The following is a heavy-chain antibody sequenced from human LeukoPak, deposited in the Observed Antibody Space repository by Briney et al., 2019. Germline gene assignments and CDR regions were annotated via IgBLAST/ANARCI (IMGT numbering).Heavy chain of an antibody. Sequence: GRSLRLSCAASGFTFSSYAMRWVRQAPGKGLEWVAVISYDGSNKYYADSVKGRFTISRDDSKSTLYLQVNSLRAEDTAVYYCAINSGTYREGDAFD. D-gene: IGHD1-26*01. CDR3: AINSGTYREGDAFD. CDR2: ISYDGSNK. V-gene: IGHV3-30-3*01. CDR1: GFTFSSYA. J-gene: IGHJ3*01.